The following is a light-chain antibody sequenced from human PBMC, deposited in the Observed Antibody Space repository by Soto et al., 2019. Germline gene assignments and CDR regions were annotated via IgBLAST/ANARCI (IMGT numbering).Light chain of an antibody. CDR2: AAS. Sequence: DIQMTQSPSTLSASVGDRVTITCRASQSISSWLAWYQQKPGKAPNLLIYAASILQSGVPSRFSGSGSGTDFSLTISSLQPEDFATYYCQQGNSFPLTFGGGTKVDIK. J-gene: IGKJ4*01. CDR3: QQGNSFPLT. CDR1: QSISSW. V-gene: IGKV1-12*01.